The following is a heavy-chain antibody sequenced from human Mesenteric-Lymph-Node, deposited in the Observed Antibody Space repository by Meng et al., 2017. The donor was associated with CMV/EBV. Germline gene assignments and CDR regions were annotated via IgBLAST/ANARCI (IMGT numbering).Heavy chain of an antibody. V-gene: IGHV3-23*01. CDR2: ISNSGGST. CDR3: AKGRVSDY. Sequence: LSCAASGFTFSSYAMSWVRQAPGKGLEWVSAISNSGGSTYYADSVKGRFTISRDNSENTLSLQMNSLRAEDTAVYYCAKGRVSDYWGQGTLVTVSS. D-gene: IGHD2-15*01. CDR1: GFTFSSYA. J-gene: IGHJ4*02.